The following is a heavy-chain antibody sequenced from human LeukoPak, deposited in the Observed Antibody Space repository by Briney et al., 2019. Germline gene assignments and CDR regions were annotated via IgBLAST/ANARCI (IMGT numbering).Heavy chain of an antibody. CDR3: ARDWYSSSSAGQIFDY. V-gene: IGHV4-38-2*02. Sequence: SETLSLTCTASGYPISRGYYWGWIRQPPGKGLEWIGSVYHSGSTYQNPSLKSRVTISLDTSKNQFSLKLSSVTAADTAVYYCARDWYSSSSAGQIFDYWGQGTLVTVSS. CDR1: GYPISRGYY. CDR2: VYHSGST. D-gene: IGHD6-6*01. J-gene: IGHJ4*02.